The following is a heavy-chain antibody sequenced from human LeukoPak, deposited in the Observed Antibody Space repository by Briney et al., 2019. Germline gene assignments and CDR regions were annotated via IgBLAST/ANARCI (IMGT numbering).Heavy chain of an antibody. CDR1: GFTFSNFA. Sequence: PGGSLRLSCAASGFTFSNFAMTWVRQAPGKGLEWVSVISGSGGNTYYADSVKGRFTISRDNSKSTLYLQMNSLRAEDTAVYYCAKLFWSGRNFDYWGQGTLVTVSS. CDR3: AKLFWSGRNFDY. CDR2: ISGSGGNT. V-gene: IGHV3-23*01. J-gene: IGHJ4*02. D-gene: IGHD3-3*01.